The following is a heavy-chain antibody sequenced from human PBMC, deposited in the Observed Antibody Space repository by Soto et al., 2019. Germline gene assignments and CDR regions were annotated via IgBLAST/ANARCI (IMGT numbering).Heavy chain of an antibody. D-gene: IGHD3-22*01. V-gene: IGHV1-69*13. Sequence: SVKVSCKASGGTFSSYAISWVRQAPGQGLEWMGGIIPIFGTANYAQKFQGRVTITADESTSTAYMELSSLRSEDTAVYYCARVSTTTTMIVVAGAFDIWGQGTMVTVSS. CDR2: IIPIFGTA. J-gene: IGHJ3*02. CDR3: ARVSTTTTMIVVAGAFDI. CDR1: GGTFSSYA.